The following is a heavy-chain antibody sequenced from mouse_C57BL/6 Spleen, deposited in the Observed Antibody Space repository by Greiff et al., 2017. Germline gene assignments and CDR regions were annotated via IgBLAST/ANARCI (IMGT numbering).Heavy chain of an antibody. V-gene: IGHV8-8*01. Sequence: QVTLKVSGPGILQPSQTLSLTCSFYGFSLSTFGMGVGWIRQPSGKGLEWLAHIWWDDDKYYNPALKSRLTISKDTSKNQVFLKIANVDTADTATYYCARIVDYGSSYGRYFDVWGTGTTVTVSS. CDR3: ARIVDYGSSYGRYFDV. CDR1: GFSLSTFGMG. J-gene: IGHJ1*03. CDR2: IWWDDDK. D-gene: IGHD1-1*01.